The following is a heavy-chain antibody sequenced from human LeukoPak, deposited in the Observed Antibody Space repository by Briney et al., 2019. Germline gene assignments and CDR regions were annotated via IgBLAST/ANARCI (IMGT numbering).Heavy chain of an antibody. Sequence: PGGSLRLSCAASGFTFDDYGMSWVRQAPGKGLEWVSGINWNGGSTGYADSVKGRFTISRDNAKNSLYLQMDSLRAEDSAVYYCAKNGGYSYGLYYFDYWGQGTLVTVSS. CDR2: INWNGGST. D-gene: IGHD5-18*01. CDR3: AKNGGYSYGLYYFDY. CDR1: GFTFDDYG. J-gene: IGHJ4*02. V-gene: IGHV3-20*04.